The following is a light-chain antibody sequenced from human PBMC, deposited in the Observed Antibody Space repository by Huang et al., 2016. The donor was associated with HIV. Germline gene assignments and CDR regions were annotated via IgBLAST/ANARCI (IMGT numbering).Light chain of an antibody. J-gene: IGKJ2*01. CDR2: AAS. Sequence: DVELTQSPSSLSASLGDRITITCRASHNIIKYLNWYQQIPGEAPRLLIYAASNLQSGVPSRFTGSGSGTDFALTITGLRPEDFATYYCHQSFLSPQTFGQGTRLE. CDR3: HQSFLSPQT. V-gene: IGKV1-39*01. CDR1: HNIIKY.